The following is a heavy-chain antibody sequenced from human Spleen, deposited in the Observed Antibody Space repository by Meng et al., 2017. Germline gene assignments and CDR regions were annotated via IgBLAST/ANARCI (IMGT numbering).Heavy chain of an antibody. CDR1: GGSISSGGYY. J-gene: IGHJ3*02. D-gene: IGHD2-15*01. CDR2: IYYSGST. Sequence: QVELPESGPGMLKPSQTLSLTCTVSGGSISSGGYYWSWIRQHPGKGLEWIGYIYYSGSTYYNPSLKSLVTISVDTSKNQFSLKLSSVTAADTAVYYCARGAWWLIRAFDIWGQGTMVTVSS. CDR3: ARGAWWLIRAFDI. V-gene: IGHV4-31*01.